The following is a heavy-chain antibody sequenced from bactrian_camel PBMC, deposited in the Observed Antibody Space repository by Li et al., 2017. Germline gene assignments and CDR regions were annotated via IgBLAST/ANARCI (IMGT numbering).Heavy chain of an antibody. J-gene: IGHJ4*01. D-gene: IGHD7*01. CDR2: INRDGSKT. CDR3: AKDLGVHGWQFDY. Sequence: QLVESGGGLVQPGGSLRLSCAASGFPFGVHAMSWVRQAPGKGLEWVSGINRDGSKTYYAGSVKGRFTISRDNTKNTLYLQLNSLRTEDTAMYYCAKDLGVHGWQFDYWGQGTQVTVS. V-gene: IGHV3S31*01. CDR1: GFPFGVHA.